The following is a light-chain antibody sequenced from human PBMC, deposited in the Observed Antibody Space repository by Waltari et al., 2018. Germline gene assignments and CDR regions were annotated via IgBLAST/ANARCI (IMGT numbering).Light chain of an antibody. CDR1: QGISSR. J-gene: IGKJ1*01. CDR3: QQVDSFPRT. CDR2: DAS. V-gene: IGKV1-12*01. Sequence: DIQMTQSPSSVSASVGDRVTLTCRASQGISSRLAWYQQKPGKAPKLLIYDASSLHSVVPSRFSGSGSGTEFTLTISSLQPEDFATYYCQQVDSFPRTFGQGTKVEVK.